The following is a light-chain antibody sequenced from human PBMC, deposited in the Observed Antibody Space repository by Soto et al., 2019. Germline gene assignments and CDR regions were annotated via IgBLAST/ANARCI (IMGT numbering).Light chain of an antibody. CDR1: NSDVDAYNY. Sequence: QSVLTQPASVSGSPGQSITISCTGTNSDVDAYNYVSWYQQHPGKAPKLMIYDVRNRPSGVSNRFSGSKSGNTASLTISGLQAEDEADYYCSSYTSSSTYVFGTGTKVTVL. J-gene: IGLJ1*01. V-gene: IGLV2-14*03. CDR2: DVR. CDR3: SSYTSSSTYV.